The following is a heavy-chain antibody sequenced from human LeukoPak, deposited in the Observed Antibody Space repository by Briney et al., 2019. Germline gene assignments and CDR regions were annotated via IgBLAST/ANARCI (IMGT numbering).Heavy chain of an antibody. D-gene: IGHD3-3*01. CDR3: ARRQNSVTIFGMIRVGYYYMDV. J-gene: IGHJ6*03. CDR1: GGSISSSSYY. V-gene: IGHV4-39*07. CDR2: IYTSGST. Sequence: SETLSLTCTVSGGSISSSSYYWGWIRQPPGKGLEWIGSIYTSGSTNYNPSLKSRVTMSVDTSKNQFSLKLSSVTAADTAVYYCARRQNSVTIFGMIRVGYYYMDVWGKGTTVTVSS.